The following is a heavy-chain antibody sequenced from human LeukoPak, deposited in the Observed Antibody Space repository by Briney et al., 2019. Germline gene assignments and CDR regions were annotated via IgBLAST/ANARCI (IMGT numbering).Heavy chain of an antibody. CDR2: INPNSGGT. V-gene: IGHV1-2*06. D-gene: IGHD1-26*01. Sequence: ASVKVSCKASGYTFNDHDMHWVLQAPGQGLEWMGRINPNSGGTTYAQKFQGRVTMTRDTSISTACMELSRLTSDDTAVYYCARDWSGSYAQWGQGTLVSVSS. J-gene: IGHJ4*02. CDR3: ARDWSGSYAQ. CDR1: GYTFNDHD.